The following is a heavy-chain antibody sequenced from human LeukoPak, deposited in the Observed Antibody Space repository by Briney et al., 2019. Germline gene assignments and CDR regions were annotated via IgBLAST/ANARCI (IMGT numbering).Heavy chain of an antibody. CDR1: GYTFTGYY. D-gene: IGHD6-13*01. V-gene: IGHV1-2*04. CDR3: ARVYSSSWVAFDY. J-gene: IGHJ4*02. CDR2: INPNSGGT. Sequence: ASVKVSCKASGYTFTGYYMHWVRQAPGQGLEWMGWINPNSGGTNYAQKFQGWVTMTRDTSISTAYMELSRLRSDDTAVYYCARVYSSSWVAFDYWGQGTLVTVSS.